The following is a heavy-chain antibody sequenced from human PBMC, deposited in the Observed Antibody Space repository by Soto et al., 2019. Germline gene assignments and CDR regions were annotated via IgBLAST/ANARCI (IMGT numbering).Heavy chain of an antibody. J-gene: IGHJ6*02. V-gene: IGHV1-69*13. CDR2: IIPIFGTA. Sequence: SVKVSCKASGGTFSSYAISWVRQAPGQGLEWMGGIIPIFGTANYAQKFQGRVTITADESTSTAYMELSSLRSEDTAVYYCARDRPVTNPYYYYGMDVWGQGTTVTVSS. D-gene: IGHD4-17*01. CDR1: GGTFSSYA. CDR3: ARDRPVTNPYYYYGMDV.